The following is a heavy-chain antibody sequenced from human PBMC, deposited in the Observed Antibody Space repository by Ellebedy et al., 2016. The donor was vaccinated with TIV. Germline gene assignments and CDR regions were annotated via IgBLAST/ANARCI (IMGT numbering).Heavy chain of an antibody. V-gene: IGHV3-11*06. Sequence: GGSLRLXXAASGFTFSDYYMSWIRQAPGKGLEWVSYISSSSSYTNYADSVKGRFTISRDNAKNSLYLQMNSLRAEDTAEYYCARDIYLGYDREVDYWGQGTLVTVSS. J-gene: IGHJ4*02. D-gene: IGHD3-16*01. CDR3: ARDIYLGYDREVDY. CDR2: ISSSSSYT. CDR1: GFTFSDYY.